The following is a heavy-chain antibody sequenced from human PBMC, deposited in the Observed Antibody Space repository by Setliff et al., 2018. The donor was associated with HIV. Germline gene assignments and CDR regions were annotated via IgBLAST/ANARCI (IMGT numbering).Heavy chain of an antibody. D-gene: IGHD3-16*01. CDR2: IYTSGST. CDR3: ARGSAGDMITFGGFDY. V-gene: IGHV4-61*09. CDR1: GGSISSGSYY. Sequence: KPSETLSLTCTVSGGSISSGSYYWSWIRQPAGKGLEWIGHIYTSGSTNYNPSLRSRVTISVDTSKNQFSLKLSSVTAADTAVYYCARGSAGDMITFGGFDYWGQGTLVTVSS. J-gene: IGHJ4*02.